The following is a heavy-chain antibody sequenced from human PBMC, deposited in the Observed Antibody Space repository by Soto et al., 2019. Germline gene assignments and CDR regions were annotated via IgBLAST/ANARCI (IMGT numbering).Heavy chain of an antibody. J-gene: IGHJ4*02. CDR3: VRARSTDSRPDY. CDR1: GFTFSLYS. V-gene: IGHV3-21*01. CDR2: ITSSSSYI. Sequence: GGSLSLSCSASGFTFSLYSMIWVRQAPGKGLEWVASITSSSSYIYYEDSLKGRFTISRDNAKNSLFLQLDSLRAEDTAVYFCVRARSTDSRPDYWGQGTRVTVSS. D-gene: IGHD3-22*01.